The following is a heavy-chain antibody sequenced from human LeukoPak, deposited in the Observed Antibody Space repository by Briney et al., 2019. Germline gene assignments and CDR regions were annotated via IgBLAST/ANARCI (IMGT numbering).Heavy chain of an antibody. CDR2: IRGDGYDT. CDR3: TRVIVAVPGYFDYFDF. Sequence: GGSLRLSCAASGFSFSDFWMHWVRQTPGKGLVWVSRIRGDGYDTNYADSVEGRFTISRDNARHTLYLQMNSLRADDTAVYYCTRVIVAVPGYFDYFDFWGQGALVTVSS. D-gene: IGHD6-19*01. CDR1: GFSFSDFW. J-gene: IGHJ4*02. V-gene: IGHV3-74*01.